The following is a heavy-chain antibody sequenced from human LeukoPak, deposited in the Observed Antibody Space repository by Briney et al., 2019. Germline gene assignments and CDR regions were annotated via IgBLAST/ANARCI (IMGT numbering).Heavy chain of an antibody. J-gene: IGHJ3*02. CDR1: GGSISSSSYY. CDR3: ARRADILAFDI. Sequence: SETLCLTCTVSGGSISSSSYYWGWIRQPPGKGLEWLGSIYYSGSTYYNPSLKSGVTISVDTSENQFYLKLSSGTAADTAVYYCARRADILAFDIWGQGTMVTVSS. V-gene: IGHV4-39*07. D-gene: IGHD3-9*01. CDR2: IYYSGST.